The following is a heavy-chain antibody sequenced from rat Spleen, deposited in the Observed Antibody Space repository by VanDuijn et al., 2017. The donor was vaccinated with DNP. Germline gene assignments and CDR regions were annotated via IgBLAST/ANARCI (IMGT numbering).Heavy chain of an antibody. D-gene: IGHD3-2*01. CDR2: IWNHGGT. CDR1: GLSLTSNS. CDR3: ARGSAFFDY. Sequence: QVQLKESGPGLVQPSQSLSLTCTVSGLSLTSNSVSWILQPPGKGLEWMVVIWNHGGTDYNSAIKSRLSISRNTSKGQVFLKMDSLQAEDTAMYFCARGSAFFDYWGQGVMVTVSS. V-gene: IGHV2-47*01. J-gene: IGHJ2*01.